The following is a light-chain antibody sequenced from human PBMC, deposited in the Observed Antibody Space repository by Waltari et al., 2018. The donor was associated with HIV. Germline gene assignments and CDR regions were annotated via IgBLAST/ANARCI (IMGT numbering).Light chain of an antibody. V-gene: IGKV1-39*01. CDR3: QQSYSTLT. CDR1: QSICRY. CDR2: AEA. J-gene: IGKJ4*01. Sequence: IQMTQTTYSLHAPVGDRVTIKCRASQSICRYLNWYQQKPGKAPKLLIYAEASLQSGGPSRFSGSGSETGFTLTISTLQPEDFATYYCQQSYSTLTCGGGTKVEIK.